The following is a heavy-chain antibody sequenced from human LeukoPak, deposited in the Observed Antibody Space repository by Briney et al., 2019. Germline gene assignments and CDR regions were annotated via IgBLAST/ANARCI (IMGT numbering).Heavy chain of an antibody. CDR1: GGFISSGSYY. J-gene: IGHJ4*02. Sequence: SETLSLACTVTGGFISSGSYYWSWIRQPTGKGLECIGRIYTSGSTNYDPSLKSIVTISRDMYKNNVSLKLSSVTAADTDVYYCARAGNYYYDSSGPFDYWGQGTLVTVSS. D-gene: IGHD3-22*01. CDR2: IYTSGST. CDR3: ARAGNYYYDSSGPFDY. V-gene: IGHV4-61*02.